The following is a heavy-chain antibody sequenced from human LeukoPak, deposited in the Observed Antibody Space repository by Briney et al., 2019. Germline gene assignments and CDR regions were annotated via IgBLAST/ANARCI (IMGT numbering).Heavy chain of an antibody. CDR1: GGSISSYY. CDR3: ARVTDYGDYHVDY. CDR2: IYYSGST. D-gene: IGHD4-17*01. V-gene: IGHV4-59*01. J-gene: IGHJ4*02. Sequence: SETLSLTCTVSGGSISSYYWSWIRQPPGKGLEWIGYIYYSGSTNYNPSLKSRVTISVDTSKNQFSLKLSSVTAADTAVYYCARVTDYGDYHVDYWGQGTLVTVSS.